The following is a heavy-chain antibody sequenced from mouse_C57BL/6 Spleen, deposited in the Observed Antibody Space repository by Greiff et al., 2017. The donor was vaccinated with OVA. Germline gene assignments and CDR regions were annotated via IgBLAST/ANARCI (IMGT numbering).Heavy chain of an antibody. J-gene: IGHJ2*01. CDR2: IDPSDSYT. V-gene: IGHV1-59*01. D-gene: IGHD1-1*01. CDR3: ARDGSSP. Sequence: VQLQQSGAELVRPGTSVKLSCKASGYTFTSYWMHWVKQRPGQGLEWIGVIDPSDSYTNYNQKFKGKATLTVDTSSSTAYMQLSSLTSEDSAVYYCARDGSSPWGQGTTLTVSS. CDR1: GYTFTSYW.